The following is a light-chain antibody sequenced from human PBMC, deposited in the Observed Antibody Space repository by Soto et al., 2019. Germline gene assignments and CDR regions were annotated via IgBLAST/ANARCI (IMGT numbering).Light chain of an antibody. CDR2: WES. CDR1: QSVLYNTNNKNS. Sequence: DIVMTQSPDSLAVSLGERATINCKSSQSVLYNTNNKNSVAWYQQKPGQPPRLLIYWESNRGSGVPDRFSGSGSGTDFTLTISSLQAEDVAVYYCHQYYTTPRTFGQGTKVEIK. CDR3: HQYYTTPRT. V-gene: IGKV4-1*01. J-gene: IGKJ1*01.